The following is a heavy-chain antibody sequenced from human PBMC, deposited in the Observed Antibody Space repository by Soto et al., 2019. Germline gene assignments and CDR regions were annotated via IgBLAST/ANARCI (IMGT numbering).Heavy chain of an antibody. D-gene: IGHD3-16*01. CDR1: GFSFSSYW. Sequence: GGSLRLSCVASGFSFSSYWMHWVRQAPGKGLVWVSHVKSDGSSTSYADSVKGRFTISRDNAKNTLFLQMNSLRAEDTAVYYCARDNYLGLDSWGQGTLVTVSS. CDR3: ARDNYLGLDS. CDR2: VKSDGSST. V-gene: IGHV3-74*01. J-gene: IGHJ4*02.